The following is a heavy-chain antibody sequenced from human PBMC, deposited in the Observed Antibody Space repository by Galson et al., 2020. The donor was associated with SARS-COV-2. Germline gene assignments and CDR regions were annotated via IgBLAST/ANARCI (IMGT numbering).Heavy chain of an antibody. CDR3: AKTPFIEGWYAHFDY. CDR1: GFTFDDYA. Sequence: GGSLRLSCAASGFTFDDYAMHWVRQAPGKGLEWVSGISWHSGSIGYADSVKGRFTISRDNAKNSLYLQMNSLRAEDTALYYCAKTPFIEGWYAHFDYWGQGTLVTVSS. D-gene: IGHD6-19*01. CDR2: ISWHSGSI. V-gene: IGHV3-9*01. J-gene: IGHJ4*02.